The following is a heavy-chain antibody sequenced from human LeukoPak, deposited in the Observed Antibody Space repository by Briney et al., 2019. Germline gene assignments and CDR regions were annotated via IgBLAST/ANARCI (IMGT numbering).Heavy chain of an antibody. J-gene: IGHJ4*02. D-gene: IGHD6-19*01. CDR3: VTSGSSNVAGTTHY. Sequence: PGASLRLSCAASGFTFSSYAMSWVRQTPGKGLEWVSVISGSGGSTYYADSVKGRFTISRDNSKNTLYLQMNSLRAEDTAVYYCVTSGSSNVAGTTHYWGQGTPVTVSS. V-gene: IGHV3-23*01. CDR1: GFTFSSYA. CDR2: ISGSGGST.